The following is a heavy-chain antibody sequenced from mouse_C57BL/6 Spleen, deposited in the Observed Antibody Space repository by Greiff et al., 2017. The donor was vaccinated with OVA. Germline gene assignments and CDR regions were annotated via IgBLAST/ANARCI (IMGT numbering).Heavy chain of an antibody. V-gene: IGHV2-9-1*01. Sequence: QVQLKESGPGLVAPSQSLSITCTVSGFSLTSYAISWVRQPPGKGLEWLGVIWTGGGTNYNSALKSRLSLSKDNAKSQVFLKMNSLQTDETARYYCARNRKLGRGYDFDYWGQGTTLTVSS. CDR3: ARNRKLGRGYDFDY. D-gene: IGHD4-1*01. CDR1: GFSLTSYA. J-gene: IGHJ2*01. CDR2: IWTGGGT.